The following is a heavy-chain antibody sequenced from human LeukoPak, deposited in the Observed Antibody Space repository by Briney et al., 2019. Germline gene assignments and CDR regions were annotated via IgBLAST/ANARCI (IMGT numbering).Heavy chain of an antibody. J-gene: IGHJ4*02. CDR1: GGSFSGYY. V-gene: IGHV4-34*01. CDR2: INHSGST. D-gene: IGHD1-26*01. CDR3: AGGGGSYFAYFDY. Sequence: PSETLSLTCAVYGGSFSGYYWSWIRQPPGKGLEWIGEINHSGSTNYNPSLKSRVTISVDTSKNQFSLKLSSVTAADTAVYYCAGGGGSYFAYFDYWGQGTLVTVSS.